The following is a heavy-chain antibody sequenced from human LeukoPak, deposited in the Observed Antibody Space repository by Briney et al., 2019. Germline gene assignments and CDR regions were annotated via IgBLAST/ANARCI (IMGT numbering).Heavy chain of an antibody. CDR3: ARAGISVPAAPLD. Sequence: MSSQTLSLTCTVSGGSISSGSYYWSWIRQPAGKGLEWIGRIYTSGSTNYNPSLKSRVTISVDTSKNQFSLKLSSVTAADTAVYYCARAGISVPAAPLDWGQGTLVTFSS. V-gene: IGHV4-61*02. CDR2: IYTSGST. J-gene: IGHJ4*02. D-gene: IGHD2-2*01. CDR1: GGSISSGSYY.